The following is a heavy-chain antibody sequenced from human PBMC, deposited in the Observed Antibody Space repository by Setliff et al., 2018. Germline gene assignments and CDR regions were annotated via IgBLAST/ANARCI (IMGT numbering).Heavy chain of an antibody. J-gene: IGHJ4*02. CDR1: GGTFSSYG. V-gene: IGHV1-18*01. CDR3: ARDKPDFVVVEAAARLDY. Sequence: ASVKVSCKASGGTFSSYGISWVRQAPGQGLEWMGWISAYNGNTNYAQKLQGRVTMTTDTSTSTAYMELRSLRSDDTAVYYCARDKPDFVVVEAAARLDYWGQGSLVTVSS. D-gene: IGHD2-15*01. CDR2: ISAYNGNT.